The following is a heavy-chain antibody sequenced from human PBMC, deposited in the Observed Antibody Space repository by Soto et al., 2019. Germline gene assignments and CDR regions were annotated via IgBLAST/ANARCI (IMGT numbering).Heavy chain of an antibody. V-gene: IGHV1-69*02. CDR3: ARHSGPPRYYYYYMDV. Sequence: QVQLVQSGAEVKKPGSSVKVSCKASGGTFSSYTISWVRQAPGQGLEWMGRIIPILGIANYAQKFQGRVTITADKPTSTAYLELSSLRSEDTAVYYCARHSGPPRYYYYYMDVWGKGTTVTVSS. J-gene: IGHJ6*03. CDR1: GGTFSSYT. CDR2: IIPILGIA.